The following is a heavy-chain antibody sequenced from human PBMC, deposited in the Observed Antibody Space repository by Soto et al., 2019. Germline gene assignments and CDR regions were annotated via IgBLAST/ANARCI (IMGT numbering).Heavy chain of an antibody. CDR1: GGSITSGDYY. CDR2: KYHSGSP. Sequence: QVQLRESGPGLVRPSQTLSLTCTVTGGSITSGDYYWSWIRQSPGKGLEWIGYKYHSGSPYYNPSLRSRVTISVDTPREQFSLSLTSVTAADTAVYYCVRTGGEVAFNIWGQGTMVTVSS. CDR3: VRTGGEVAFNI. V-gene: IGHV4-30-4*01. D-gene: IGHD3-16*01. J-gene: IGHJ3*02.